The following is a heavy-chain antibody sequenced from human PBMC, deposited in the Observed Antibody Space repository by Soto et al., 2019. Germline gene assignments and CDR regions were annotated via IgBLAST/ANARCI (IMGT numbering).Heavy chain of an antibody. CDR1: GYTFSSSS. D-gene: IGHD3-16*01. CDR3: ARNASGGFDS. J-gene: IGHJ4*02. Sequence: QVQLVQSGAQVKKPGASVKVSCKASGYTFSSSSISWVRQAPGQGLECMGWISVYNGNTNYAQTLQGRVTMSTDTSTGTADMELRSLSSDATPVVYCARNASGGFDSWGQGTLVTVSS. V-gene: IGHV1-18*01. CDR2: ISVYNGNT.